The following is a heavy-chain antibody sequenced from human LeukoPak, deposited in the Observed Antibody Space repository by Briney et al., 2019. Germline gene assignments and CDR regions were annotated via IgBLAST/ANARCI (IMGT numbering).Heavy chain of an antibody. D-gene: IGHD6-13*01. J-gene: IGHJ4*02. CDR1: GGSVSGFY. CDR3: AREVLAAAGTYDY. CDR2: VYYSGGT. V-gene: IGHV4-59*02. Sequence: SETLFLTCTVSGGSVSGFYWSWIRQPPGKGLEWIGSVYYSGGTNYNPSLKSRVAISADTSKNQFSLKLSSVTAADTAVYYCAREVLAAAGTYDYWGQGNLVTVSS.